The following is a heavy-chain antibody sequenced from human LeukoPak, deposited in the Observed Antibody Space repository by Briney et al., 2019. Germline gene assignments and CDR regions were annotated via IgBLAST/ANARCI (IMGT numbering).Heavy chain of an antibody. CDR3: ARACCSSSGALFDY. CDR1: GYTFTSYY. CDR2: INPSGSNT. Sequence: GASVKVSCKASGYTFTSYYMHWVRQAPGQGLEWMGIINPSGSNTSYAQKFQGRVTTTRDMSTSTVYMELSSLRPEDTAVYYCARACCSSSGALFDYWGQGTLVTVSS. V-gene: IGHV1-46*01. J-gene: IGHJ4*02. D-gene: IGHD6-6*01.